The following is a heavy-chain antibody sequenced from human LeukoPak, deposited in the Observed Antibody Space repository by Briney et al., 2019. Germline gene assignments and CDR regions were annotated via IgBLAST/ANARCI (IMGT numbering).Heavy chain of an antibody. CDR3: AREQTSGSYSYYFDY. D-gene: IGHD1-26*01. Sequence: ASVKVSCKASGYTFTSYYMHWVRQAPGQGLEWMGIINPSGGSTSYAQKFQGRVTMTRDMSTSTVYMELSSLRSEDTAVYYCAREQTSGSYSYYFDYWGQETLVTVSS. J-gene: IGHJ4*02. CDR1: GYTFTSYY. V-gene: IGHV1-46*01. CDR2: INPSGGST.